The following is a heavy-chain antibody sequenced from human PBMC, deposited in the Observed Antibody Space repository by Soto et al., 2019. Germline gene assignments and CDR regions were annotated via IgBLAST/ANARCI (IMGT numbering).Heavy chain of an antibody. J-gene: IGHJ6*02. CDR1: GGSISSGDYY. CDR3: ARDRGPYGMDV. V-gene: IGHV4-30-4*01. CDR2: IYYSGST. Sequence: SETLSLTCTVSGGSISSGDYYWSWIRQPPGKGLEWIGYIYYSGSTYYNPSLKSRVTISVDTSKNQFSLKLSSVTAAGTAVYYCARDRGPYGMDVWGQGTTVTVSS. D-gene: IGHD3-10*01.